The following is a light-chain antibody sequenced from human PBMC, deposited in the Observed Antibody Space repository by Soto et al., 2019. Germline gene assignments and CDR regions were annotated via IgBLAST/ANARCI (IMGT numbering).Light chain of an antibody. Sequence: QSALTQPRSVSGSPGQSVTISCTGTSSDVGGYNYVSWYQQYPDKAPKLIICDVNKRPSGVPDRFSGSKSGNTASLTISGLQAEDEADYFCCSYADSYTLIFRGGTKLTVL. V-gene: IGLV2-11*01. CDR3: CSYADSYTLI. CDR2: DVN. J-gene: IGLJ2*01. CDR1: SSDVGGYNY.